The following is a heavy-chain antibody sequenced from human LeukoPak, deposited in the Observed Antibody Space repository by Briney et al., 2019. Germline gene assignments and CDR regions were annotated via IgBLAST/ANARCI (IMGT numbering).Heavy chain of an antibody. CDR2: INPSNGGT. V-gene: IGHV1-2*02. CDR1: GYTFTDYY. D-gene: IGHD6-19*01. J-gene: IGHJ5*02. Sequence: ASVKVSCKASGYTFTDYYIHWVRQAPGQGLEWMGWINPSNGGTNFAQEFQGRVTMTRDTSISTAYMELSRLRSDDTAVYYCARPGYSSGWSAGGWFDPWGQGTLVTVSS. CDR3: ARPGYSSGWSAGGWFDP.